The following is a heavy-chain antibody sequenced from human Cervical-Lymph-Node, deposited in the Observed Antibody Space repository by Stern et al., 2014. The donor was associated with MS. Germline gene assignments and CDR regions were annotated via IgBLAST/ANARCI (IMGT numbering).Heavy chain of an antibody. D-gene: IGHD6-6*01. CDR1: GGSISGYY. J-gene: IGHJ5*02. V-gene: IGHV4-59*08. CDR2: IYYSGST. CDR3: ARHQEQLVPFTWFDP. Sequence: VHLVESGPGLVKPSETLSLTCTVSGGSISGYYWSWIRQPPGKGLEWIGYIYYSGSTNYNPSLKSRVPIPLDTSKNNFPLTLSSVTAADTAVYYCARHQEQLVPFTWFDPWGQGTLVTVSS.